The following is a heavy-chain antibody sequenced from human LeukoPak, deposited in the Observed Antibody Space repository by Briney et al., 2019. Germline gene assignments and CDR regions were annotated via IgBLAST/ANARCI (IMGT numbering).Heavy chain of an antibody. CDR3: ARDLYSGYDRGVVDY. CDR1: GFTFSDCY. Sequence: GGSLRLSCAASGFTFSDCYVSWIRQAPGKGLEWVSYISSSGSTIYYADSVKGRFTISRDNAKNSLYLQMNSLRAEDTAVYYCARDLYSGYDRGVVDYWGQGTLVSVSS. CDR2: ISSSGSTI. V-gene: IGHV3-11*01. J-gene: IGHJ4*02. D-gene: IGHD5-12*01.